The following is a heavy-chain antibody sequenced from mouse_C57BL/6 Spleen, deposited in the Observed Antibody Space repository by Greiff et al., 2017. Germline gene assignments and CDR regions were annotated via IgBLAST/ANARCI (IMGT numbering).Heavy chain of an antibody. J-gene: IGHJ3*01. CDR1: GYSITSGYY. Sequence: DVKLQESGPGLVKPSQSLSLTCSVTGYSITSGYYWNWIRQFPGNKLEWMGYISYDGSNNYNPSLKNRISITRDTSKNQFFLKLNSVTTEDTATYYCASGDWDGFAYWGQGTLVTVSA. V-gene: IGHV3-6*01. CDR2: ISYDGSN. CDR3: ASGDWDGFAY. D-gene: IGHD2-13*01.